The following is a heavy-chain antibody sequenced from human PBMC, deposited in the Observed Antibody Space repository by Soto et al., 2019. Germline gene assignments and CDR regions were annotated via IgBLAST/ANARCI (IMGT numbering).Heavy chain of an antibody. CDR2: IYYSGST. Sequence: QVQLQASGPGLVKPSETLSLTCTVSGGSISSYYWSWIRQPPGKGLEWIGYIYYSGSTNYNPSLKSRVTISVDTSKNQFSLKLSSVTDADTAVYYCARRWGAAVDYWGQGTLVTVSS. V-gene: IGHV4-59*08. CDR1: GGSISSYY. D-gene: IGHD1-26*01. J-gene: IGHJ4*02. CDR3: ARRWGAAVDY.